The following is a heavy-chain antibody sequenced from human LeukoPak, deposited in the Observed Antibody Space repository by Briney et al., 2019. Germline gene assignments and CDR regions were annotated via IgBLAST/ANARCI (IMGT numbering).Heavy chain of an antibody. J-gene: IGHJ4*02. Sequence: ASVTVSCKASGYTFTGYYMHWVRQAPGQGLEWMGWINPNSGGTNYAQKFQGRVTMTRDTSISTAYMELSRLRSDDTAVYYCARDQTRTGYSSGWYHDYWGQGTLVTVSS. CDR1: GYTFTGYY. V-gene: IGHV1-2*02. CDR3: ARDQTRTGYSSGWYHDY. CDR2: INPNSGGT. D-gene: IGHD6-19*01.